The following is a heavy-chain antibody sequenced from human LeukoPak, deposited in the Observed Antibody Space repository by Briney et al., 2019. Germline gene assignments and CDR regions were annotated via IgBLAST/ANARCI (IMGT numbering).Heavy chain of an antibody. J-gene: IGHJ4*02. D-gene: IGHD2-2*01. CDR3: ARDPDIVVVPAAMDDGGFDY. Sequence: ASVKVSCKASGFTFSSYSMNWVRQAPGKGLEWVSSISSSSSYIYYADSVKGRFTISRDNAKNSLYLQMNSLRAEDTAVYYCARDPDIVVVPAAMDDGGFDYWGQGTLVTVSS. CDR1: GFTFSSYS. CDR2: ISSSSSYI. V-gene: IGHV3-21*01.